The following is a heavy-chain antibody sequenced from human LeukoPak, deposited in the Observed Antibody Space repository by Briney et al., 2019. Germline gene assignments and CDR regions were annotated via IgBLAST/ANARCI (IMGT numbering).Heavy chain of an antibody. D-gene: IGHD6-19*01. J-gene: IGHJ6*02. CDR2: IYYSGRA. CDR3: ARDRIAVAGGSYYYYGMDV. Sequence: PSETLALPCTVFGVSISRYYWSWIRQPPGKGLEWIGYIYYSGRANYKPSLKSRVTLPLDTSKNQFPLNLSSVTAADTAVYYCARDRIAVAGGSYYYYGMDVWGQGTTVTVS. V-gene: IGHV4-59*01. CDR1: GVSISRYY.